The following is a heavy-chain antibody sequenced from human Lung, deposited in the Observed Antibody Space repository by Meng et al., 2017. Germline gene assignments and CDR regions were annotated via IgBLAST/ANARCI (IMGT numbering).Heavy chain of an antibody. Sequence: QVQLPQWGAGLLKPSETLSLTCVVSGGSFSDYYWSWIRQPPGKGLEWIGEINHSGSTNYNPSLESRATISVDTSQNNLSLKLSSVTAADSAVYYCARGPTTMAHDFDYWGRGTLVTVSS. CDR1: GGSFSDYY. CDR3: ARGPTTMAHDFDY. V-gene: IGHV4-34*01. D-gene: IGHD4-11*01. J-gene: IGHJ4*01. CDR2: INHSGST.